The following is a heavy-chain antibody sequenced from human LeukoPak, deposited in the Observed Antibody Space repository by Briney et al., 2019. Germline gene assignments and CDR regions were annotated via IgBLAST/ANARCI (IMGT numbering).Heavy chain of an antibody. Sequence: ASVKVSCKASGYAFTSYYMHWVRQAPGQGLEWMGIINPSGGSTGYAQKFQGRVTMTRDTSTSTVYMELSSLRSEDTAVYYCARDMVGATDYWGQGTLVTVSS. CDR3: ARDMVGATDY. J-gene: IGHJ4*02. CDR2: INPSGGST. D-gene: IGHD1-26*01. V-gene: IGHV1-46*01. CDR1: GYAFTSYY.